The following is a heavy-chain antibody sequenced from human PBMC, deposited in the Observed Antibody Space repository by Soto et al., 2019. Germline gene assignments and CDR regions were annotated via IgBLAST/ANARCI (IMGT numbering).Heavy chain of an antibody. V-gene: IGHV3-23*01. J-gene: IGHJ4*02. CDR1: GFTFSSYA. D-gene: IGHD7-27*01. Sequence: GGSLRLSCAASGFTFSSYAMSWVRQAPGKGLEWVSAISGSGGSTYYADSVKGRFTISRDNSKNTLYLQMNSLRAEDTAVYYCAKALEVSGLGMLGYYFDYWGQGTLVTVSS. CDR2: ISGSGGST. CDR3: AKALEVSGLGMLGYYFDY.